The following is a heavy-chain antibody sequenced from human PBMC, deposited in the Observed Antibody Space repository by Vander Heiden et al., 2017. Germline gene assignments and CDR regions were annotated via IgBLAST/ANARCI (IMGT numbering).Heavy chain of an antibody. CDR2: VSGTGDST. V-gene: IGHV3-23*01. Sequence: EVQLLESGGGLVQPGESLRISCAASGFTFISYVMSWVRQAPGKGLEWVSTVSGTGDSTYYADSVKGRFTISRDNSKNRLYLQMNSLRAEDTAVYYCAKDRDIVVVPATIGNWGQGTLVTVSS. CDR1: GFTFISYV. CDR3: AKDRDIVVVPATIGN. D-gene: IGHD2-2*01. J-gene: IGHJ4*02.